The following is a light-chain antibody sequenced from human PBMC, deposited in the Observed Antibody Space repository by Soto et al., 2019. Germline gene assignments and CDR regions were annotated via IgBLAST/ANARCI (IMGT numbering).Light chain of an antibody. CDR2: DDS. J-gene: IGLJ7*01. Sequence: QSALTQPASVSESPGQSITISCTGTSGDVGSHNLGSWYQQHPGPAHKLMIYDDSKPSLGVCARFSASKSGNTASLRISGLQAEDEADYYCCSYGGSRAVFGGGTQLTVL. V-gene: IGLV2-23*02. CDR1: SGDVGSHNL. CDR3: CSYGGSRAV.